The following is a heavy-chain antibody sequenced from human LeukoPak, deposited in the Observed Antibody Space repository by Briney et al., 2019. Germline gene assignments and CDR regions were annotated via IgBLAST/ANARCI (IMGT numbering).Heavy chain of an antibody. D-gene: IGHD6-6*01. V-gene: IGHV3-48*01. CDR2: ISSSSSTI. CDR3: ARSSRYLP. J-gene: IGHJ5*02. Sequence: HAGGSLGLSCAASGFTFSSYSMNWVRQAPGKGLEWVSYISSSSSTIYYADSVKGRFTISRDNAKNSLYLQMNSLRAEDTAVYYCARSSRYLPWGQGTLVTVSS. CDR1: GFTFSSYS.